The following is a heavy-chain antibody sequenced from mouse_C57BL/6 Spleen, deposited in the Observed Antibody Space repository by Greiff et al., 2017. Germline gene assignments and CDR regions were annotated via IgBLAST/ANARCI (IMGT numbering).Heavy chain of an antibody. D-gene: IGHD4-1*01. V-gene: IGHV1-9*01. CDR1: GYTFTGYW. Sequence: QVQLQQSGAELMKPGASVKLSCKATGYTFTGYWIEWVKQRPGHCLEWIGELLPGSCSNNYNEKFKVKATFTADTSSNTAYMQLSILTTEDSAIYYWAKGLGRRYFDVWGTGTTVTVSS. CDR2: LLPGSCSN. J-gene: IGHJ1*03. CDR3: AKGLGRRYFDV.